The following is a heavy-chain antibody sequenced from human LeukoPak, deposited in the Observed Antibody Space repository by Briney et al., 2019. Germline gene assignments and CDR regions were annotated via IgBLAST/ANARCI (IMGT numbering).Heavy chain of an antibody. V-gene: IGHV4-59*08. CDR1: GGSIVTYY. J-gene: IGHJ4*02. CDR2: IHHSGST. D-gene: IGHD3-22*01. Sequence: SETLTLTCTVSGGSIVTYYWSWIRQPPGKGLEWIGYIHHSGSTTYNPSLKSRVTMSIDMSKNQFSLKLTSVTAADTAVYYCARQSRYSDSSGYFSDDYWGQGTLVTVSS. CDR3: ARQSRYSDSSGYFSDDY.